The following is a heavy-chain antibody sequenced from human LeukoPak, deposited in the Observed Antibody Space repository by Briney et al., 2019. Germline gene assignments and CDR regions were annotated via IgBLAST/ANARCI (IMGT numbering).Heavy chain of an antibody. CDR3: AKWGCSGSDCYPFDY. D-gene: IGHD2-21*02. CDR1: GFNVSSKY. CDR2: IYSGGST. V-gene: IGHV3-53*01. J-gene: IGHJ4*02. Sequence: GGSLRLSCAASGFNVSSKYMSWVRQAPGKGVEWVSVIYSGGSTYYADSVKGRFTISRDNSKNTLYLQMNSLRAEDTAVYYCAKWGCSGSDCYPFDYWGQGTLVTVSS.